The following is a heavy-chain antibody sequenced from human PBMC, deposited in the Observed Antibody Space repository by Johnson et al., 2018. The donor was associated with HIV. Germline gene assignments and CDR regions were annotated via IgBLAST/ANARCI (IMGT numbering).Heavy chain of an antibody. Sequence: EQPVESGGGLVQPGGPLRLSCAASGITVSSNYMNRVRQAPGKALEWVSLILSVGNTDYADSVKGRSTISRDNSNNMLYLHMDSLIPEDTAVYYCARDGRDVVTRGAFDIWGPGTVVSVSS. D-gene: IGHD3-22*01. CDR2: ILSVGNT. CDR1: GITVSSNY. V-gene: IGHV3-66*02. CDR3: ARDGRDVVTRGAFDI. J-gene: IGHJ3*02.